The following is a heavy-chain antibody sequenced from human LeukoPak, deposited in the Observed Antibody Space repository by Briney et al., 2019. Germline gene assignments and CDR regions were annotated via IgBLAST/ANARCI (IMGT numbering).Heavy chain of an antibody. J-gene: IGHJ4*02. Sequence: GGSLRLSCAASGFTFSSYGMHWVRQAPGKGLEWVAVISYDGSNTYYADSVKGRFTISRDNSKSTLYLQMNSLRAEDTAVYYCARDCSGGSCYPPSSEPRFDYWGQGTLVTVSS. CDR3: ARDCSGGSCYPPSSEPRFDY. CDR1: GFTFSSYG. CDR2: ISYDGSNT. V-gene: IGHV3-30*03. D-gene: IGHD2-15*01.